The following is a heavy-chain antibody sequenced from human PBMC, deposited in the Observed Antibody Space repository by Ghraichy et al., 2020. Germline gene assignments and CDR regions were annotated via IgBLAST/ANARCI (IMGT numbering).Heavy chain of an antibody. D-gene: IGHD3-3*01. V-gene: IGHV1-3*01. CDR1: GYTFTSYA. J-gene: IGHJ6*02. CDR2: INAGNGNT. CDR3: ARDRAPFGVDITKRFYGMDV. Sequence: ASVKVSCKASGYTFTSYAMHWVRQAPGQRLEWMGWINAGNGNTKYSQKFQGRVTITRDTSASTAYMELSSLRSEDTAVYYCARDRAPFGVDITKRFYGMDVWGQGTTVTVSS.